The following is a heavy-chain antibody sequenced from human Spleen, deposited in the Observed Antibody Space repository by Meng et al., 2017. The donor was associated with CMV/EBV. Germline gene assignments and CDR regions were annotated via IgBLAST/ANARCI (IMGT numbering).Heavy chain of an antibody. V-gene: IGHV3-23*01. D-gene: IGHD6-13*01. Sequence: GGSLRLSCAASGFTFSIYAMTWVRQAPGKGLEWVSAIIGSGANPYYADSVKGRFTISRDNSKKMLYLQMNSLRAEDTAVYYCTRGWYSSSWYYFDYWGQGTLVTVSS. CDR3: TRGWYSSSWYYFDY. CDR1: GFTFSIYA. CDR2: IIGSGANP. J-gene: IGHJ4*02.